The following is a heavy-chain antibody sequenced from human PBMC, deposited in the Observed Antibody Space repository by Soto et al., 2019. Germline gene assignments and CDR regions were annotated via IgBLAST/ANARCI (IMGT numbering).Heavy chain of an antibody. Sequence: GASVKVSCKASGYTFTICYMHWVRQAPGQGLEWMGIINPSGGSTSYAQKFQGRVTMTRDTSTSTVYMELSSLRSEDTAVYYCARDPDIVVVPAAMAPESLSDYWGQGTLVTVSS. D-gene: IGHD2-2*01. CDR3: ARDPDIVVVPAAMAPESLSDY. CDR1: GYTFTICY. V-gene: IGHV1-46*01. J-gene: IGHJ4*02. CDR2: INPSGGST.